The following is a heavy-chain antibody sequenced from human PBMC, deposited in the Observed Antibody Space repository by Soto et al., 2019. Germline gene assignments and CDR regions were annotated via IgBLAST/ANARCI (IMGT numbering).Heavy chain of an antibody. J-gene: IGHJ6*02. CDR2: IDPSDSYT. CDR1: GYSFTIYW. Sequence: GESLKISCKGSGYSFTIYWISWVRQRPGKGLEWMGRIDPSDSYTNYSPSFQGHVTISADKSISTAYLQWSSLKASDTAMYYCARQPGIAVAGTFGYYYYGMDVWGQGTTVTVSS. V-gene: IGHV5-10-1*01. D-gene: IGHD6-19*01. CDR3: ARQPGIAVAGTFGYYYYGMDV.